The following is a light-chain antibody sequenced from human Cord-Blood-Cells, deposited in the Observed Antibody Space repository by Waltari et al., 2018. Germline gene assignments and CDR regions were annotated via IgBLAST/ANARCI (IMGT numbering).Light chain of an antibody. V-gene: IGKV1-39*01. Sequence: DIQMTQSPSSLSASVGDRVTITCRASQSISSYLNGYQQKPGKAPKLLIYAASSLQSGVPSMFSGSGAGTDFTLTISSLQPEDWATYYCQQSYSTPYTCVQGTKLESK. J-gene: IGKJ2*01. CDR2: AAS. CDR1: QSISSY. CDR3: QQSYSTPYT.